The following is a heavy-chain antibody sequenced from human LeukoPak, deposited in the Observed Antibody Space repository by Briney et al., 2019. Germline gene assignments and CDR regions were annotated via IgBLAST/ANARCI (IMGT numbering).Heavy chain of an antibody. J-gene: IGHJ4*02. CDR2: INPNSGGT. D-gene: IGHD2-2*02. CDR3: ARSDDCSSTSCYTSIAAAGKIDY. V-gene: IGHV1-2*02. Sequence: ASVKVSCKASGYTFTGYYTHWVRQAPGQGLEWMGWINPNSGGTNYAQKFQGRVTMTRDTSISTAYMELSRLRSDDTAVYYCARSDDCSSTSCYTSIAAAGKIDYWGQGTLVTVSS. CDR1: GYTFTGYY.